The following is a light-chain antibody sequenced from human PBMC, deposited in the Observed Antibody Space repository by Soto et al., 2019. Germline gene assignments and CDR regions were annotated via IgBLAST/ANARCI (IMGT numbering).Light chain of an antibody. CDR3: QSYDSRLYYV. Sequence: QSVLTQPPSVSGAPGQSVTISCTGSSSNIGAGYDVQWYQQLAGTAPKLLIFGNRNRTSGVPDRFSGSRSGTSASLAITGFQAEDEADYYCQSYDSRLYYVFGSGTKLAVL. V-gene: IGLV1-40*01. CDR2: GNR. CDR1: SSNIGAGYD. J-gene: IGLJ1*01.